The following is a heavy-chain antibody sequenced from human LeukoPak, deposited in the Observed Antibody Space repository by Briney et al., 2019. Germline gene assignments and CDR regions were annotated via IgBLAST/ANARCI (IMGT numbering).Heavy chain of an antibody. CDR3: TRFEQWLVQDYYYYYMDV. CDR2: INWNGGST. J-gene: IGHJ6*03. Sequence: GGSLRLSCAASGFTFSSYGMHWVRQAPGKGLEWVSGINWNGGSTGYADSVKGRFTISRDNAKNSLYLQMNSLRAEDTALYYCTRFEQWLVQDYYYYYMDVWGKGTTVTVSS. D-gene: IGHD6-19*01. V-gene: IGHV3-20*04. CDR1: GFTFSSYG.